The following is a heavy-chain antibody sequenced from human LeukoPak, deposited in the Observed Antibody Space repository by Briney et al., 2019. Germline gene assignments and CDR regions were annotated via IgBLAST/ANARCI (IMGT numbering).Heavy chain of an antibody. CDR3: AREGTGVVPAAAHVRGPLDY. V-gene: IGHV1-69*04. CDR2: IIPILGIA. D-gene: IGHD2-2*01. CDR1: GGTFSSYA. Sequence: SVKVSCKASGGTFSSYAISWVRQAPGQGLEWMGRIIPILGIANYAQKFQGRVTITADKSTSTAYMELSSLRSEDTAVYYCAREGTGVVPAAAHVRGPLDYWGQGTLVTVSS. J-gene: IGHJ4*02.